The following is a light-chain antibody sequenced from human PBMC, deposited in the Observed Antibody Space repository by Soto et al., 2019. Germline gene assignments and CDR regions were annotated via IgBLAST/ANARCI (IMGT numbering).Light chain of an antibody. CDR2: YDS. CDR1: NIGSKS. V-gene: IGLV3-21*04. CDR3: QVWDSSSDRV. Sequence: VLTQPPSVSVAPGKTARITCGGNNIGSKSVHWYQQKPGQAPVLVIYYDSDRPSGIPERFSGSNSGNTATLTIRRVEAGDEADYYCQVWDSSSDRVFGGGTKVTVL. J-gene: IGLJ2*01.